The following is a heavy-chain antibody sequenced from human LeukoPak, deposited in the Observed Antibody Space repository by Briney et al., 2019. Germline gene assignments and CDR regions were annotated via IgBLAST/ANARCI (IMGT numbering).Heavy chain of an antibody. CDR3: AGTSSWPFDY. V-gene: IGHV4-34*01. D-gene: IGHD6-13*01. Sequence: TPETLSLTCAVYGGSFSGYYWSWIRQPPGKGLEWIGEINHSGSTNYNPSLKSRVTISVDTSKNQFSLKLSSVTAADTAVYYCAGTSSWPFDYWGQGTLVTVSS. CDR2: INHSGST. CDR1: GGSFSGYY. J-gene: IGHJ4*02.